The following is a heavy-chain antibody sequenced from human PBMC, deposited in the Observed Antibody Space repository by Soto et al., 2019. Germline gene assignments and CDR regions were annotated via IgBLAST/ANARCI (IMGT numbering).Heavy chain of an antibody. D-gene: IGHD3-10*01. CDR2: TSIGGNT. J-gene: IGHJ5*02. Sequence: PGGSLRLSCEASGFPFNTYAMTWFRQLPGMGLEWVSTTSIGGNTDFAESERGRFSVSRDNSKNILYLQMTNLRAEDAAIYFFAIVLRPGLVVPTKSGFDPWGQGTRVTVSS. V-gene: IGHV3-23*01. CDR1: GFPFNTYA. CDR3: AIVLRPGLVVPTKSGFDP.